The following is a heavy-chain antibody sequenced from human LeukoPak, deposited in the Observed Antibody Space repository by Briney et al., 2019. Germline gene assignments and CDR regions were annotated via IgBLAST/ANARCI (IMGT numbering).Heavy chain of an antibody. Sequence: QPGGSLRLSCAASGFTFSTYWMTWVRQAPGKGLEWVAYMREDGSEIYYLDSVKGRFTISRDNAKNSLYLQMNSLRAEDTAVYYCARGVYHFDYWGQGTLVTVSS. V-gene: IGHV3-7*01. CDR3: ARGVYHFDY. CDR1: GFTFSTYW. CDR2: MREDGSEI. D-gene: IGHD2/OR15-2a*01. J-gene: IGHJ4*02.